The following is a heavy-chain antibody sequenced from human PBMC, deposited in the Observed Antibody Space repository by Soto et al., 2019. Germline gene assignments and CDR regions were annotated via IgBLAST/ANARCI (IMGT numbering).Heavy chain of an antibody. CDR3: ARGYCSGGSCYFFFDY. V-gene: IGHV4-34*01. J-gene: IGHJ4*02. CDR1: GGSFSGYY. Sequence: QVQLQKWGAGLLKPSETLSLTCAVYGGSFSGYYWSWIRQPPGQGLEWIGEINHSGSTNYNPSLKSRVTISVDTSKNQFSLKLGSGTAADTAVYYCARGYCSGGSCYFFFDYWGQGTLVTVSS. D-gene: IGHD2-15*01. CDR2: INHSGST.